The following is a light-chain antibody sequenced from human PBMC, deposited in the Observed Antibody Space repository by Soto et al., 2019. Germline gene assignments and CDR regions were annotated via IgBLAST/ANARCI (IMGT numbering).Light chain of an antibody. Sequence: DIQMTQSPSTLSASVGDRVTITCRASQSISSWSAWYQQKPGKAPKLLIYDASSLESGVPSRFSGSGSGTEFTLTISSLQPDDFATYYCQQYNSYWTFGQGTKVDNK. CDR1: QSISSW. V-gene: IGKV1-5*01. J-gene: IGKJ1*01. CDR2: DAS. CDR3: QQYNSYWT.